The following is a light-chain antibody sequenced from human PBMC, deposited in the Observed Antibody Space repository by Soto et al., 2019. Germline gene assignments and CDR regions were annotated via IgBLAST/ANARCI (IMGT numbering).Light chain of an antibody. CDR1: SSDIGSNT. V-gene: IGLV1-44*01. CDR3: AARDDSLNGPV. J-gene: IGLJ3*02. Sequence: QPVLTQPPSASGTPGQGVTISCSGSSSDIGSNTVNWYQQLPGTAPKLLIYFNNQRPSGVPDRFSGSKSGTSASLAISGLQSEDEAQYYCAARDDSLNGPVFGGGTKLTVL. CDR2: FNN.